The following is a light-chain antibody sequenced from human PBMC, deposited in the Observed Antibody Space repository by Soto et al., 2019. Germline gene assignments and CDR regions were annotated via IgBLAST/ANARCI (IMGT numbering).Light chain of an antibody. J-gene: IGKJ1*01. Sequence: EIVMTQSPATLSVSPGERATLSCRASQSVSSNLAWYQQKPGQAPRLLIYGAFTRATGIPARFSGSGSGTEFTLTISSVQSEDFAVYYCQQSNDWPWTFGQGTKVEIK. CDR1: QSVSSN. V-gene: IGKV3-15*01. CDR3: QQSNDWPWT. CDR2: GAF.